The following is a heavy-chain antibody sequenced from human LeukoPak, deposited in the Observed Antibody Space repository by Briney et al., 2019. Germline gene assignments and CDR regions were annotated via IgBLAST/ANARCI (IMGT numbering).Heavy chain of an antibody. Sequence: PGGSLGLSCAASGFTFSSYAMSWVRQAPGKGLEWVSAISGSGGSTYYADSVKGRFTISRDNSKNTLYLQMNSLRAEDTAVYYCAKSESSSWYRGYYFDYWGQGTLVTVSS. CDR2: ISGSGGST. CDR1: GFTFSSYA. V-gene: IGHV3-23*01. CDR3: AKSESSSWYRGYYFDY. D-gene: IGHD6-13*01. J-gene: IGHJ4*02.